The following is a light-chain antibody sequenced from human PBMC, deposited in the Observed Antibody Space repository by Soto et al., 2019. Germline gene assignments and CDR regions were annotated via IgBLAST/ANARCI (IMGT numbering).Light chain of an antibody. V-gene: IGKV3-11*01. CDR3: QQRSNWPPTWT. Sequence: EIVLIQSPATLSLSPGERATLACRASQSVSSYLAWYQQKPGQAPRLLIYDASNRATGIPARFSGSGSGTDFTLTISSLEPEDFAVYYCQQRSNWPPTWTVGQGTKVEIK. CDR2: DAS. J-gene: IGKJ1*01. CDR1: QSVSSY.